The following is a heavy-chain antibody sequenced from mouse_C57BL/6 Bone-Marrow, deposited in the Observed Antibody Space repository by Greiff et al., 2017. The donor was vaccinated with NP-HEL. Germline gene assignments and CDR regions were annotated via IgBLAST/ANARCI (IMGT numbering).Heavy chain of an antibody. CDR2: VDPSDSYT. Sequence: QVQLQQPGAELVRPGTSVKLSCKASGYTFTSYWMHWVKQRPGQGLEWIGVVDPSDSYTNYNQKFKGKAKLTVDTSSSTAYMKLSSLTSEDSAVYYCARGDRYYAMDYWGQGTSVTVSS. J-gene: IGHJ4*01. D-gene: IGHD3-3*01. V-gene: IGHV1-59*01. CDR3: ARGDRYYAMDY. CDR1: GYTFTSYW.